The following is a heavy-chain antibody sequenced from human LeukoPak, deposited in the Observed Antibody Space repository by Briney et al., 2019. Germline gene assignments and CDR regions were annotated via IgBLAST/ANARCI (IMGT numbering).Heavy chain of an antibody. V-gene: IGHV3-66*01. CDR1: GFTVSSKY. CDR3: ARAEDCSSTSCSHGFYGMYV. J-gene: IGHJ6*02. CDR2: IYSGGTT. Sequence: PGGSLSGSCAASGFTVSSKYMSWVRQAPGKGLEWVSVIYSGGTTYYADSVKGRFTISRDNSKKTVYLQMNSLRAEDTAVYYCARAEDCSSTSCSHGFYGMYVWGHGRTVTVSS. D-gene: IGHD2-2*01.